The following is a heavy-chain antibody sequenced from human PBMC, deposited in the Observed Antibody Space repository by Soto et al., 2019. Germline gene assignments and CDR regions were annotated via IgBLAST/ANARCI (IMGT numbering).Heavy chain of an antibody. D-gene: IGHD3-10*01. Sequence: SETLSLTCAVYGGSFSGYYWSWIRQPPGKGLEWIGEINHSGSTNYNPSLKSRVTISVDTSKNQFSLKLSSVTAADTAVYYCARGRRFGELLRRDWFDPWGQGTLVTVSS. CDR3: ARGRRFGELLRRDWFDP. CDR2: INHSGST. J-gene: IGHJ5*02. CDR1: GGSFSGYY. V-gene: IGHV4-34*01.